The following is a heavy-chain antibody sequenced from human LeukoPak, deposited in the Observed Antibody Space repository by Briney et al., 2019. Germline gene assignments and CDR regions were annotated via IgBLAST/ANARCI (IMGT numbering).Heavy chain of an antibody. J-gene: IGHJ6*03. Sequence: SETLSLTCTVSGGSISSHYWSWIRQPPGKGLEWIGYIYTSGSTNYNPSLKSRVTISVDTSKNQFSLKLSSVAAADTAVYYCASSPSHYYYVDVWGKGTTVTVSS. CDR2: IYTSGST. CDR1: GGSISSHY. V-gene: IGHV4-4*09. CDR3: ASSPSHYYYVDV.